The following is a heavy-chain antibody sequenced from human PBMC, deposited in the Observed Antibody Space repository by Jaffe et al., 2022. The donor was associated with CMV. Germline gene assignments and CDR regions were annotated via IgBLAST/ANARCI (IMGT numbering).Heavy chain of an antibody. CDR1: GFTFSDYY. J-gene: IGHJ4*02. CDR2: ISSSSSYT. Sequence: QVQLVESGGGLVKPGGSLRLSCAASGFTFSDYYMSWIRQAPGKGLEWVSYISSSSSYTNYADSVKGRFTISRDNAKNSLYLQMNSLRAEDTAVYYCARAPQYYDFWSGYRKMDYFDYWGQGTLVTVSS. CDR3: ARAPQYYDFWSGYRKMDYFDY. V-gene: IGHV3-11*06. D-gene: IGHD3-3*01.